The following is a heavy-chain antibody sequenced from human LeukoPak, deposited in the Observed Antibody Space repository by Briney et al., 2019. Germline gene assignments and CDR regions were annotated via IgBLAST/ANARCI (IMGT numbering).Heavy chain of an antibody. D-gene: IGHD2-15*01. CDR3: AKQLGYCSDGSCYFPY. CDR2: ISGSGAST. V-gene: IGHV3-23*01. Sequence: GGSLRLSCLTSGLTLSTNAMSWVRQAPGKGLEWISGISGSGASTYYADSVKGRFTISRDDSRNTLYLQMNSLRGDDTAVYYCAKQLGYCSDGSCYFPYWGQGTLVTVSS. CDR1: GLTLSTNA. J-gene: IGHJ4*02.